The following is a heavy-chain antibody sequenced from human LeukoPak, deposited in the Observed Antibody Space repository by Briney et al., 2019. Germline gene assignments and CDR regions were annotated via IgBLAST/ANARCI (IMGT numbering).Heavy chain of an antibody. CDR2: IYYSGST. Sequence: SETLSLTCTVSGGSISSGDYYWSWIRQHPGKGLEWIGYIYYSGSTYYNPSLKSRVTISVDTSKNQFSLKLSSVTAADTAVYYCARAPYYYGSGRYTPPDYWGQGTLVTVSS. V-gene: IGHV4-31*03. CDR3: ARAPYYYGSGRYTPPDY. D-gene: IGHD3-10*01. CDR1: GGSISSGDYY. J-gene: IGHJ4*02.